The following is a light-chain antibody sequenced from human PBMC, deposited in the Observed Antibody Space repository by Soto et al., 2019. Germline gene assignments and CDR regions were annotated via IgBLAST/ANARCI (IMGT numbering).Light chain of an antibody. J-gene: IGKJ3*01. CDR3: QQYHTLPRT. CDR2: DAS. Sequence: DIQMTQSPSSLSASAGDRVTITCQASQDISKYLHWYQQKPGKAPSLLIYDASNLEIGVPSRFSGSGSGTDFAFTISSLQPEDIATYYCQQYHTLPRTFGSGTRVDI. CDR1: QDISKY. V-gene: IGKV1-33*01.